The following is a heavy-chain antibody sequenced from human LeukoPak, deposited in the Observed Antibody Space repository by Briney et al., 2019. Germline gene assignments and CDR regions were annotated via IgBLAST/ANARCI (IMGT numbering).Heavy chain of an antibody. D-gene: IGHD5-24*01. J-gene: IGHJ4*02. CDR3: GRDTGYGYSSYFDY. Sequence: GGSLRLSCAASGFAFSTYWIHWVRQTPGKGLVWFSRISSDGSRTDYADSVKGRFTVSRDNAKNTVYLQMNSLRVDDTAVYYCGRDTGYGYSSYFDYWGQGTLVTVSS. CDR2: ISSDGSRT. CDR1: GFAFSTYW. V-gene: IGHV3-74*01.